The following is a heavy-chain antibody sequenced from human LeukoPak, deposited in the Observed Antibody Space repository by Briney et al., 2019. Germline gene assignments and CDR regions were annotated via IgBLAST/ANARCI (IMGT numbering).Heavy chain of an antibody. CDR1: GGSISSSSYY. D-gene: IGHD1-7*01. V-gene: IGHV4-39*07. CDR2: IYYSGST. CDR3: AIPNIDRPNWNYDGPRHGTYGVLDYFDY. J-gene: IGHJ4*02. Sequence: TSETLSLTCTVSGGSISSSSYYWGWIRQPPGKGLEWIGSIYYSGSTYYNPSLKSRVTISVDTSKNQFSLKLSSVTAADTAVYYCAIPNIDRPNWNYDGPRHGTYGVLDYFDYWGQGTLVTVSS.